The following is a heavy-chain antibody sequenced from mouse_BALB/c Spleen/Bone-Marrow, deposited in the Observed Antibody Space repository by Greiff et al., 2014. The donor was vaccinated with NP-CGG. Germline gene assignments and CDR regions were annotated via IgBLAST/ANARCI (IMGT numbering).Heavy chain of an antibody. CDR1: GYTFTDYA. J-gene: IGHJ4*01. V-gene: IGHV1-67*01. CDR3: ERSDGYYGAMDY. D-gene: IGHD2-3*01. Sequence: QVKLQESGPELVRPGVSVKISCKGSGYTFTDYAMHWVKQSHAKSLEWIGVISTYSGYTNYNQKFKGKATMTVDKSSSTAYMELERLTSEDSAIYYCERSDGYYGAMDYWGQGTSVTVSS. CDR2: ISTYSGYT.